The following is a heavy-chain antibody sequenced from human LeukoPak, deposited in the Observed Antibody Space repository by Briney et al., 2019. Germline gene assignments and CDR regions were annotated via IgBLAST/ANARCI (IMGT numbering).Heavy chain of an antibody. Sequence: GGSLRLSCAASGFTVSSNYMSWVRQAPGKGLEWVSSISSSSSYIYYADSVKGRFTISRDNAKNSLYLQMNSLRAEDTAVYYCARDGGVRDYWGQGTLVTVSS. D-gene: IGHD3-16*01. CDR1: GFTVSSNY. J-gene: IGHJ4*02. V-gene: IGHV3-21*01. CDR2: ISSSSSYI. CDR3: ARDGGVRDY.